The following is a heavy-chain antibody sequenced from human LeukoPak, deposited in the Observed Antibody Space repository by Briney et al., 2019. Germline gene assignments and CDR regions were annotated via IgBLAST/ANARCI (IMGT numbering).Heavy chain of an antibody. D-gene: IGHD3-16*01. Sequence: GASVKVSCKASGYTFTDYYMHWVRQAPGQGLEWMGRINPKSGGTSFAQKFQGRVTMTRDTSISTAYMELSRLRSDDTAVYYCARLLGDFEYWGHGTLVTVSS. CDR3: ARLLGDFEY. V-gene: IGHV1-2*06. J-gene: IGHJ4*01. CDR2: INPKSGGT. CDR1: GYTFTDYY.